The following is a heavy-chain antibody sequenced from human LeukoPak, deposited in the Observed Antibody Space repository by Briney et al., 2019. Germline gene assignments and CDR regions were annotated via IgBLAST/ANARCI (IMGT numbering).Heavy chain of an antibody. J-gene: IGHJ4*02. CDR1: GFTFGSYA. V-gene: IGHV3-15*01. CDR3: IKSSGDWH. D-gene: IGHD2-21*02. CDR2: ISTKADGGTT. Sequence: GGSLRLSCAASGFTFGSYAMSWVRQAPGKGLEWVGRISTKADGGTTDYAAPVKGRFTISRDDSKNTLYLQMNSLKTEDTAVYYCIKSSGDWHWGQGTLVTVSS.